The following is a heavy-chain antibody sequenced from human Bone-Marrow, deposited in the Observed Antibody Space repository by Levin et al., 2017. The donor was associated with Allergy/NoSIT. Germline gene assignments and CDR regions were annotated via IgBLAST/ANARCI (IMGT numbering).Heavy chain of an antibody. J-gene: IGHJ3*02. D-gene: IGHD6-13*01. CDR2: ITNSATNT. CDR3: ARPRIAGARGHAFDI. V-gene: IGHV3-11*03. Sequence: PGGSLRLSCAVSGFIFSDYYMYWIRQAPGKGLEWVSYITNSATNTNYVDSVRGRFTVSRDNAKRSLYLQMNSLRPEDTAIYYCARPRIAGARGHAFDIWGQGTMVTVSS. CDR1: GFIFSDYY.